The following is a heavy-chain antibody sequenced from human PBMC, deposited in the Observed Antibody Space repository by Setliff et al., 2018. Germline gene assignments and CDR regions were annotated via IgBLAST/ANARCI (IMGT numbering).Heavy chain of an antibody. D-gene: IGHD1-7*01. CDR1: GFTVSSFS. J-gene: IGHJ4*02. CDR2: ISSNGVRL. Sequence: PGGSLRLSCAASGFTVSSFSMHWVRQAPGKGLEYVSAISSNGVRLSYADSVKGRFTVFRDNSKNTLYLQMNSLRADDTAMYYCARDLFRNSGGLYCWGQGTLVTVSS. V-gene: IGHV3-64*04. CDR3: ARDLFRNSGGLYC.